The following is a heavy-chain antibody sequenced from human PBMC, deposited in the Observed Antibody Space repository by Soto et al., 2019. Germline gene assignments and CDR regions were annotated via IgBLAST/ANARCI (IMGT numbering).Heavy chain of an antibody. CDR1: GFIFSNYV. CDR2: MSYDGTTK. Sequence: QVQLVESGGGVVQPGRSLRLSCAASGFIFSNYVMYWVRQAPGKGLEWVAFMSYDGTTKSYADSVKGPFTISRDTSQNTLYLQMNSLRPEDTGVYYCAREVLWSRYFDYWGQGTLVTVSS. D-gene: IGHD3-10*01. J-gene: IGHJ4*02. V-gene: IGHV3-30-3*01. CDR3: AREVLWSRYFDY.